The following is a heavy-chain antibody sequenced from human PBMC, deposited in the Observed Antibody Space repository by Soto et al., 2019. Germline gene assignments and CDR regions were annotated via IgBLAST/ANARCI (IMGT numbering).Heavy chain of an antibody. Sequence: QVQLVQSGAEVKKPGSSVTVSCKASGGTFSSYAISWVRQAPGQGLEWMGGIIPSFGTANYSQKFKGRFTITADECTSTAYIELSSLRSEDTSLYYCARGIAAAGTFAYWGQGTLVTVSS. V-gene: IGHV1-69*01. CDR3: ARGIAAAGTFAY. D-gene: IGHD6-13*01. J-gene: IGHJ4*02. CDR1: GGTFSSYA. CDR2: IIPSFGTA.